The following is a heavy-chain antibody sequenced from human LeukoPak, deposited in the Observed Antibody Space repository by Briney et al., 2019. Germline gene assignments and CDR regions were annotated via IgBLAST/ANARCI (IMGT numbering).Heavy chain of an antibody. CDR2: IYHNGSP. J-gene: IGHJ4*02. D-gene: IGHD2-8*01. V-gene: IGHV4-38-2*02. Sequence: SETLSLTCIVSGYSISSGYHWGWIRQSPGKGLEWIGSIYHNGSPYYNPSLESRLTASVDTSKNEFSLKMTSMTAADTAVYYCARHETNYYYVVYWGQGTLVTVSS. CDR1: GYSISSGYH. CDR3: ARHETNYYYVVY.